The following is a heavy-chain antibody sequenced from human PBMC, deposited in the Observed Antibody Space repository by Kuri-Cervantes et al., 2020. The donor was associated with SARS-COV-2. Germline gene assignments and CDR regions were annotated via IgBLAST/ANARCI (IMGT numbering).Heavy chain of an antibody. V-gene: IGHV3-21*01. D-gene: IGHD3-22*01. CDR3: ARDSSGYYRLDY. CDR2: ISSSSSYI. CDR1: GFTFSSYS. Sequence: GGSLRLSCAASGFTFSSYSMNWVRQAPGKGLEWVSSISSSSSYIYYADSVKDRFTISRDNAKNSLYLQMNSLRAEDTAVYYCARDSSGYYRLDYWGQETLVTVSS. J-gene: IGHJ4*02.